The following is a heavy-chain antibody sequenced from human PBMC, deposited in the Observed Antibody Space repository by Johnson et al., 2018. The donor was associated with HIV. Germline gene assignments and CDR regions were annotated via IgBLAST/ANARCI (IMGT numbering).Heavy chain of an antibody. D-gene: IGHD5-24*01. Sequence: VQLVESGGGLVKPGGSLRLSCAASGFTFSDYYMSWIRQAPGKGLEWVANIKQDGSEKYYVDSVKGRFTISRDNAKNSLYLQMNSLRAEDTAVYYCARGRWLQLDAFDLWGQGTMVSVPS. CDR2: IKQDGSEK. CDR3: ARGRWLQLDAFDL. V-gene: IGHV3-7*01. J-gene: IGHJ3*01. CDR1: GFTFSDYY.